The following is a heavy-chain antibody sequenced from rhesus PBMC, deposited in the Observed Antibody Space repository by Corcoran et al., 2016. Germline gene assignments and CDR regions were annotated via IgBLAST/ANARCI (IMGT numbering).Heavy chain of an antibody. CDR2: IYGNSAST. V-gene: IGHV4S9*01. Sequence: QVQLQESGPGLVKPSETLSLTCAVSGGSIRVYYYLNWLPQPPGKGLEWIGNIYGNSASTYYNPSLKSRVTISKDTSKNQFFLKLSSVTAADTAVYYCARARTGVIIHDYWGQGVLVTVSS. D-gene: IGHD3-34*01. CDR3: ARARTGVIIHDY. J-gene: IGHJ4*01. CDR1: GGSIRVYYY.